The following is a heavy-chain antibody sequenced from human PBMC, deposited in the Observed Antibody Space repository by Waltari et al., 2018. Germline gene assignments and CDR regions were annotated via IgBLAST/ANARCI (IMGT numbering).Heavy chain of an antibody. CDR2: IYYSGST. V-gene: IGHV4-59*11. CDR3: ARDWVPGDDFWSGYYRAFDI. D-gene: IGHD3-3*01. J-gene: IGHJ3*02. CDR1: GGSISSHY. Sequence: QVQLQESGPGLVKPSETLSLTCTVSGGSISSHYWSWIRQPPGKGLACIGYIYYSGSTNYNPSLKSRVNISVDTSKNQFSLKLSSVTAADTAVYYCARDWVPGDDFWSGYYRAFDIWGQGTMVTVSS.